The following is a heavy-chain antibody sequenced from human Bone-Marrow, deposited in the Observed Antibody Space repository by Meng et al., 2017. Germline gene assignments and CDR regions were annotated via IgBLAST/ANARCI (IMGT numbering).Heavy chain of an antibody. Sequence: QVQLQESGPGLVKPSGTLSLTCTGSGDSISSDIWWSWVRQPPGKGLEWIGEVYHRGDTNYNPSLKSRVDISVDKSKNQFYLSLFSVTAADTAVYYCARGYCGGDCYIPFDNWFDPWGQGTLVTVSS. D-gene: IGHD2-21*02. CDR2: VYHRGDT. V-gene: IGHV4-4*02. CDR1: GDSISSDIW. CDR3: ARGYCGGDCYIPFDNWFDP. J-gene: IGHJ5*02.